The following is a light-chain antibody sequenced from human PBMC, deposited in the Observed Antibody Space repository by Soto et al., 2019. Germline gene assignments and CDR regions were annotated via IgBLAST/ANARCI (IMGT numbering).Light chain of an antibody. Sequence: QSVLSQPRSVSGSPGQSVTISCAGTFSDVGGYNYVSWFQQHPGKAPKLIIYDVSQRPSGVPDRFSGSRSGNTASLTISGLQAEDEGDYSGCSFTSRYTLVFGGGTQLTV. V-gene: IGLV2-11*01. CDR3: CSFTSRYTLV. J-gene: IGLJ2*01. CDR2: DVS. CDR1: FSDVGGYNY.